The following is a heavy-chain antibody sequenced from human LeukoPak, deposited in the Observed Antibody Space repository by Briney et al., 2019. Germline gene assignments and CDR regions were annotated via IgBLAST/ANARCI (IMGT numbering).Heavy chain of an antibody. Sequence: SETLSLTCTVSGGSISSSSYYWGWIRQPPGKGLEWIGSIYYSGSTYYNPSLKSRVTISVDTSKNQFSLKLSSVTAADTAVYYCARRYYAYWYFDLWGRGTLVTVSS. J-gene: IGHJ2*01. D-gene: IGHD3-10*01. V-gene: IGHV4-39*01. CDR1: GGSISSSSYY. CDR3: ARRYYAYWYFDL. CDR2: IYYSGST.